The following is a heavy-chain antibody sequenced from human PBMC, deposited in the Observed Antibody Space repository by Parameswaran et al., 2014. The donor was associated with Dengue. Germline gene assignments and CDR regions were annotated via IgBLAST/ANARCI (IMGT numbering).Heavy chain of an antibody. D-gene: IGHD3-9*01. V-gene: IGHV3-21*01. Sequence: VRQAPGKGLEWVSSISSSSSYIYYADSVKGRFTISRDNAKNSLYLQMNSLRAEDTAVYYCARESGYFDIPLDYWAREPGHRLL. CDR3: ARESGYFDIPLDY. CDR2: ISSSSSYI. J-gene: IGHJ4*02.